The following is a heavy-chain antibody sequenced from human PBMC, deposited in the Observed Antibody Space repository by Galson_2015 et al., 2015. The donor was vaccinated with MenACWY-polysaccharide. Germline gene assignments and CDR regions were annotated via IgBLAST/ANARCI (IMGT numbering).Heavy chain of an antibody. CDR3: ARDGEDDVPPDY. V-gene: IGHV3-30-3*01. CDR1: GFSFRHYG. Sequence: SLRLSCAASGFSFRHYGLHWVRQAPGKGLEWVAVTSYDGTNKSYAESVKGRFTISRDNSKNTLFLQMNSLRAEDTALYYCARDGEDDVPPDYWGQGTLVTVSS. J-gene: IGHJ4*02. CDR2: TSYDGTNK. D-gene: IGHD3-16*01.